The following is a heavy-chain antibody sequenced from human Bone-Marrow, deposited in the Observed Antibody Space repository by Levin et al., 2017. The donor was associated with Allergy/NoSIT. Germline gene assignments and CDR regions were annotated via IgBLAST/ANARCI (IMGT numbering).Heavy chain of an antibody. CDR1: GFTFGDYA. CDR2: IRSKAYGGTT. Sequence: PGGSLRLSCTASGFTFGDYAMSWFRQAPGKGLEWVGFIRSKAYGGTTEYAASVKGRFTISRDDSKSIAYLQMNSLKTEDTAVYYCTRGVVVITSIFDYWGQGTLVTVSS. D-gene: IGHD3-22*01. CDR3: TRGVVVITSIFDY. V-gene: IGHV3-49*03. J-gene: IGHJ4*02.